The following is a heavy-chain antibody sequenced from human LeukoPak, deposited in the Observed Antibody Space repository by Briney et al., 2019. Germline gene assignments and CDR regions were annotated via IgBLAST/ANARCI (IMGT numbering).Heavy chain of an antibody. CDR3: ARDGIGPFPPLDY. J-gene: IGHJ4*02. CDR2: IWYDGGNK. CDR1: GFTFSSYG. D-gene: IGHD1-26*01. V-gene: IGHV3-33*01. Sequence: PGGSLRLSCAASGFTFSSYGMHWVRQAPGKGLEWVAVIWYDGGNKYYADSVKGRFTISRDNSKNTLYLQMNSLRAEDTAVYYCARDGIGPFPPLDYWGQGTLVTVSS.